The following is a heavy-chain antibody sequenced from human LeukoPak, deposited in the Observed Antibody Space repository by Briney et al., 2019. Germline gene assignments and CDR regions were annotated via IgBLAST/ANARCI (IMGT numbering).Heavy chain of an antibody. Sequence: PSQTLSLTCTVSGGSISSGRYDWGWIRQPAGKGLEWIGRIYSSGSTNYSPSLKSRFTISLDTSKNEFALKLSSVTAADTAVYYCARQYSDILTGYHRGELYWYFDLWGRGTLVTVSS. J-gene: IGHJ2*01. V-gene: IGHV4-61*02. CDR3: ARQYSDILTGYHRGELYWYFDL. CDR1: GGSISSGRYD. CDR2: IYSSGST. D-gene: IGHD3-9*01.